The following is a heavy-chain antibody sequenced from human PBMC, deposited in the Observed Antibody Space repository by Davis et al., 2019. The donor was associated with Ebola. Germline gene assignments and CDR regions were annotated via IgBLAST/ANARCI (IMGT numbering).Heavy chain of an antibody. Sequence: GESLKISCKGSGYSFTTYWIVWVRQMPGKGLESMGIIFPGDSDTRYSPSFRGQVTISADKSMKTTFLQWSSLKASDSGMYYCASLRRTITGMDDGFDIWGKGTTVTVSS. CDR1: GYSFTTYW. V-gene: IGHV5-51*01. J-gene: IGHJ6*04. CDR2: IFPGDSDT. D-gene: IGHD2-8*02. CDR3: ASLRRTITGMDDGFDI.